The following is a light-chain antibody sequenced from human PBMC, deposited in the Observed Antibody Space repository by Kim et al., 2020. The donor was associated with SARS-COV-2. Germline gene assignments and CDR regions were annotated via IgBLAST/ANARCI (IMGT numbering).Light chain of an antibody. Sequence: LSPGRRAARSCGASQRVGSNYLAWYQPKPGQVPSLLLYEASTRTTGVPDRFSGSGSGTDFTLTINRLEPEDFAVYYCQQYGDPITFGQGTRLEIK. CDR2: EAS. J-gene: IGKJ5*01. CDR3: QQYGDPIT. V-gene: IGKV3-20*01. CDR1: QRVGSNY.